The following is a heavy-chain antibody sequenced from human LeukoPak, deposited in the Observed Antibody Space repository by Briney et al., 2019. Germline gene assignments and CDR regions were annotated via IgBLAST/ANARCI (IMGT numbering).Heavy chain of an antibody. V-gene: IGHV1-2*02. Sequence: GASVKVSCKTSGYTFTAYYIDWVRQAPGQGLEWMGWMNPVSGGTSYAQRFQGRVTMTRDSSISTAYMQLSSLRSDDTADTAVYYCARGVGSSWFDPWGQGTLLTVSS. CDR2: MNPVSGGT. J-gene: IGHJ5*02. CDR1: GYTFTAYY. CDR3: ARGVGSSWFDP. D-gene: IGHD2-15*01.